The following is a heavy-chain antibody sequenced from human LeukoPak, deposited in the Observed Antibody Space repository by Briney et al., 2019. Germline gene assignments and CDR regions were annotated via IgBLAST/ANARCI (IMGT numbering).Heavy chain of an antibody. CDR1: SVSISSYY. Sequence: SETLSLTCTVSSVSISSYYWSWIRQPPGKGLEWIGHIYYSGSTNYNPSLKSRVTISVDTSKNQFSLKLSSVTAADTAVYYCARGSYGDYEDYWGQGTLVTVSS. J-gene: IGHJ4*02. D-gene: IGHD4-17*01. V-gene: IGHV4-59*12. CDR2: IYYSGST. CDR3: ARGSYGDYEDY.